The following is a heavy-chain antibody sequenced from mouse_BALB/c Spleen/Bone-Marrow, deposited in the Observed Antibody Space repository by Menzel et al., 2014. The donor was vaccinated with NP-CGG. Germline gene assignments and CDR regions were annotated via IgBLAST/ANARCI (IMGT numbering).Heavy chain of an antibody. J-gene: IGHJ2*01. CDR1: GYTFTDYA. D-gene: IGHD1-1*01. Sequence: QVHVKQSGPEVVRPGVSAKISCKGSGYTFTDYAMHWVKQSHAKSLEWIGLISTYNGNTNYNQKFKGKATMTVDKSSSTAYMELARLTSEDSAIYYCARDLLRSHFDYWGQGTTLTVSS. CDR3: ARDLLRSHFDY. CDR2: ISTYNGNT. V-gene: IGHV1-67*01.